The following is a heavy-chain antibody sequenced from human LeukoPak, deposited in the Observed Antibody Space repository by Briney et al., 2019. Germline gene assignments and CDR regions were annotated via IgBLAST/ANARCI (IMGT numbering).Heavy chain of an antibody. J-gene: IGHJ6*02. CDR1: GYTFTSYD. D-gene: IGHD5-18*01. V-gene: IGHV1-8*01. CDR2: MNPNSGNT. Sequence: GASVKVSCKASGYTFTSYDINWVRQATGQGLEWMGWMNPNSGNTGYAQKFQGRVTMTRNTSISTAYMELSSLRSEDTAVYYCARGLTLNRGYSYGYRNTYYYYYGMDVWGQGTTVTVSS. CDR3: ARGLTLNRGYSYGYRNTYYYYYGMDV.